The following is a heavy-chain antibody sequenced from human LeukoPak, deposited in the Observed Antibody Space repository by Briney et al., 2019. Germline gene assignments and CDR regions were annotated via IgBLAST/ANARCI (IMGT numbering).Heavy chain of an antibody. V-gene: IGHV3-30*02. CDR3: AKGEGSRASWANYYYYYMDV. D-gene: IGHD6-13*01. CDR1: GFTFSSYG. CDR2: IRYDGSNK. J-gene: IGHJ6*03. Sequence: PGGSLRLSCAASGFTFSSYGMHWVRQAPGKGLEWVAFIRYDGSNKYYADSVKGRFTISRDNSKNTLYLQMNSLRAEDTAVYYCAKGEGSRASWANYYYYYMDVWGKGTTVTVAS.